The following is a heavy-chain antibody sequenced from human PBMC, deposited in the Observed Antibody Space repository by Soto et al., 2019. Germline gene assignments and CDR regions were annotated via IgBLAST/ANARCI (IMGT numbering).Heavy chain of an antibody. CDR1: GYTFTSYG. V-gene: IGHV1-18*01. D-gene: IGHD4-4*01. J-gene: IGHJ3*02. CDR2: ISAYNGNT. CDR3: ARDMGVSDYSNYDAYAFDI. Sequence: ASVKVSCKASGYTFTSYGISWVRQAPGQGLEWMGWISAYNGNTNYAQKLQGRVTMTTDTSTSTAYMELRSLRSDDTAVYYCARDMGVSDYSNYDAYAFDIWGQGTMVTVS.